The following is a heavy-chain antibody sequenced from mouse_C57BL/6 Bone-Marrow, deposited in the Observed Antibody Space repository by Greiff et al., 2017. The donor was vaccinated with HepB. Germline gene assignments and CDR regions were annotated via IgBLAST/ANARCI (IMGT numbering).Heavy chain of an antibody. V-gene: IGHV5-6*01. Sequence: EVQLQQSGGDLVKPGGSLKLSCAASGFTFSSYGMSWVRQTPDKRLEWVATISSGGSYTYYPDSVKGRFTISRDNAKNTLYLQMSSLKSEDTAMYYCARHGNPYYYAMDYWGQGTSVTVSS. CDR2: ISSGGSYT. CDR1: GFTFSSYG. D-gene: IGHD2-1*01. CDR3: ARHGNPYYYAMDY. J-gene: IGHJ4*01.